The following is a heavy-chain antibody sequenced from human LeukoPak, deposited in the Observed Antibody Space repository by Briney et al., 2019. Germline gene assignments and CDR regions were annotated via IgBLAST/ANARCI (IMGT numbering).Heavy chain of an antibody. D-gene: IGHD6-19*01. Sequence: SETLSLTCAVYGGSFSAYYWSWIRQPPGKGLEWIGEINHSGSTNYNPSLKSRVTISVDTSKNQFSLKLRYMTAADTAVYYCARIAVAPKHYYYYYMDVWGKGTTVTISS. V-gene: IGHV4-34*01. J-gene: IGHJ6*03. CDR3: ARIAVAPKHYYYYYMDV. CDR1: GGSFSAYY. CDR2: INHSGST.